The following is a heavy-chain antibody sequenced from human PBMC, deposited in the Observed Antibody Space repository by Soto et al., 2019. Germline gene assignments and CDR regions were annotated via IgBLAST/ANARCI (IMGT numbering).Heavy chain of an antibody. CDR2: INHSGST. J-gene: IGHJ4*02. V-gene: IGHV4-34*01. D-gene: IGHD2-15*01. CDR1: GGSFSGYY. Sequence: SETLSLTCAVYGGSFSGYYWSWIRQPPGKGLEWIGEINHSGSTNYNPSLKSRVTISVDTSKNQFSLKLSSVTAADTAVYYCARTFRPCSGGSCYSVWGQGTLVTVSS. CDR3: ARTFRPCSGGSCYSV.